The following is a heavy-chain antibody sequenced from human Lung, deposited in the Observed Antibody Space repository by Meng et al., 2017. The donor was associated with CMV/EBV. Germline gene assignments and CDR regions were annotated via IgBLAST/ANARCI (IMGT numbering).Heavy chain of an antibody. CDR1: GTSIRSSTYY. J-gene: IGHJ6*02. V-gene: IGHV4-39*07. D-gene: IGHD4-11*01. CDR3: AREGGKGDYRDYRMYYGMDV. CDR2: ISYSGNT. Sequence: SETLSLXXSLSGTSIRSSTYYWGWIRQPPGKGLEWIGSISYSGNTYYNPSLKSPVTISVDTSKNQFSLRLSSVTAADTTVYYCAREGGKGDYRDYRMYYGMDVWGQRTTVXVSS.